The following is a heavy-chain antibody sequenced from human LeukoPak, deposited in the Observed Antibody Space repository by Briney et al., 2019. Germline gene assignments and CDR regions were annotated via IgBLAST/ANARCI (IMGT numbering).Heavy chain of an antibody. Sequence: PGGSLRLSCAASGLTFSSYSMNWVRQAPGKGLEWVSSISSGSKYIYNADSVKGRFTISRDNAKNSLYLRMNSLRAEDTAVYYCARALSYSYGSMDFWGQGTLVIVSS. CDR2: ISSGSKYI. CDR3: ARALSYSYGSMDF. D-gene: IGHD5-18*01. J-gene: IGHJ4*02. V-gene: IGHV3-21*01. CDR1: GLTFSSYS.